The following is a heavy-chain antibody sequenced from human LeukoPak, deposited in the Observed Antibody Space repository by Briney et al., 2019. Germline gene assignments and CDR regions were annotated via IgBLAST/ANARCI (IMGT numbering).Heavy chain of an antibody. J-gene: IGHJ6*03. D-gene: IGHD2-2*01. Sequence: ASVKVSCKASGYTFTSYGISWVRQAPGQGLEWMGWISAYNGNTNYAQKLQGRVTMTTDTSTSTAYMELRSLRSDDTAVYYCARVGVVVVPAAMGGYHYYYYYMDVWGKGTTVTVPS. CDR2: ISAYNGNT. V-gene: IGHV1-18*01. CDR1: GYTFTSYG. CDR3: ARVGVVVVPAAMGGYHYYYYYMDV.